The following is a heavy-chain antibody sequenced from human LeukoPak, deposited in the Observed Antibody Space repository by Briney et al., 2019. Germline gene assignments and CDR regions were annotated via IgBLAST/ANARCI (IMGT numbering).Heavy chain of an antibody. CDR1: GGTFSSYA. Sequence: SVKVSCKASGGTFSSYATSWVRQAPGQGLEWMGGIIPIFGTANYAQKFQGRVTITADESTSTAYMELSSLRSEDTAVYYCAREYYHDSSGYYEVVDYWGQGTLVTVSS. D-gene: IGHD3-22*01. CDR3: AREYYHDSSGYYEVVDY. V-gene: IGHV1-69*13. J-gene: IGHJ4*02. CDR2: IIPIFGTA.